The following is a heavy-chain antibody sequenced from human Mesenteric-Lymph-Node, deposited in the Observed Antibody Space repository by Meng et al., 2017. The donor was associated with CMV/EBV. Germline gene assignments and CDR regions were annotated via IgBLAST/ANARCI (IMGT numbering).Heavy chain of an antibody. CDR3: AKGGYSYGRYYFDC. CDR1: GGTFSSYG. Sequence: KASGGTFSSYGISWVRQTPGEGLEWMGGIIPIFGTVDYAQRFQGRFTITTDESTSTVNMELSSLRSEDTAVYFCAKGGYSYGRYYFDCWGQGTLVTVSS. D-gene: IGHD5-18*01. V-gene: IGHV1-69*05. CDR2: IIPIFGTV. J-gene: IGHJ4*02.